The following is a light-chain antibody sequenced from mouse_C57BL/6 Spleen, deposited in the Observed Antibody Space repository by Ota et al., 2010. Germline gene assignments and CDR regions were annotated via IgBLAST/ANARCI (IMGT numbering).Light chain of an antibody. V-gene: IGKV14-100*01. CDR2: HGT. CDR3: VQYAQFPFT. J-gene: IGKJ4*01. Sequence: WSKRETNGKVHLRVPSIYHGTNLEDGVPSRFSGSGSGADYSLTISSLESEDFADYYCVQYAQFPFTFGSGTKLEIK.